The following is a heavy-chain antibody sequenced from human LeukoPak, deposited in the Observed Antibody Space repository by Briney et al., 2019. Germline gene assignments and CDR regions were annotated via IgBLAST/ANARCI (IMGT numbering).Heavy chain of an antibody. J-gene: IGHJ4*02. D-gene: IGHD3-9*01. CDR2: INGNSGVT. CDR3: ARGVLRYYDWQSFFDF. CDR1: GYIFTDYY. Sequence: ASVKVSCKASGYIFTDYYMHWVRQAPGQGLEWMGWINGNSGVTNSAQQFQGRVTMTRDTSISTIYMELSRLRSDDTAVYYCARGVLRYYDWQSFFDFWGQGTLVTVSS. V-gene: IGHV1-2*02.